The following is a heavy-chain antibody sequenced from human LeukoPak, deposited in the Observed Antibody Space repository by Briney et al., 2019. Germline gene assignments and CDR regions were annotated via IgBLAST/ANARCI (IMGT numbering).Heavy chain of an antibody. CDR1: GSSISSGDYY. CDR2: IYYSGST. CDR3: ARYSSGYYYHSTSFDY. Sequence: PSQTLSLTCTVSGSSISSGDYYWSWIRQPPGKGLEWIGYIYYSGSTYYNPSLKSRVTISVDTSKNQFSLKLSSVTAADTAVYYCARYSSGYYYHSTSFDYWGQGTLVTVSS. J-gene: IGHJ4*02. D-gene: IGHD3-22*01. V-gene: IGHV4-30-4*01.